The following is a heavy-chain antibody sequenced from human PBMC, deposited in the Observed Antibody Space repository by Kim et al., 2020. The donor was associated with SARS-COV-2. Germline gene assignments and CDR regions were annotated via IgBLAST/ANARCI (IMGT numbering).Heavy chain of an antibody. D-gene: IGHD2-21*02. CDR2: IIPIFGTA. J-gene: IGHJ3*02. V-gene: IGHV1-69*13. CDR3: ATEGYCGGDCRDDAFDI. CDR1: GGTFSSYA. Sequence: SVKVSCKASGGTFSSYAISWVRQAPGQGLEWMGGIIPIFGTANYAQKFQGRVTITADESTSTAYMELSSLRSEDTAVYYCATEGYCGGDCRDDAFDIWGQGTMVTVSS.